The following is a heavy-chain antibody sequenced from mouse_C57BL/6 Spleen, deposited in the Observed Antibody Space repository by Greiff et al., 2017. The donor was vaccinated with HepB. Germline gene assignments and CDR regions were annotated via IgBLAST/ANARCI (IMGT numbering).Heavy chain of an antibody. J-gene: IGHJ1*03. Sequence: DVQLQESGGGLVQPGGSLKLSCAASGFTFSDYGMAWVRQAPRKGPEWVAFISNLAYSIYYADTVTGRFTISRENAKNTLYLEMSSLRSEDTAMYYCARYYDVWYFDVWGTGTTVTVSS. CDR1: GFTFSDYG. CDR3: ARYYDVWYFDV. V-gene: IGHV5-15*01. CDR2: ISNLAYSI. D-gene: IGHD2-4*01.